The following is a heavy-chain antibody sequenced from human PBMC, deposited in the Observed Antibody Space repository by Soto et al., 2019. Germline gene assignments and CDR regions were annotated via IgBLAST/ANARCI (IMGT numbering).Heavy chain of an antibody. D-gene: IGHD2-15*01. J-gene: IGHJ6*02. CDR3: ARAYSGRLPRRADYYLGIDV. Sequence: GGSLRLSCAASGFTFSAYDMHWVRQTTGKGLEWVSAIGAPDAPYYLGSVKGRFTISRANAKNSLYLQMNSLSAQDTAVYYCARAYSGRLPRRADYYLGIDVWGQGTRVTV. CDR1: GFTFSAYD. CDR2: IGAPDAP. V-gene: IGHV3-13*05.